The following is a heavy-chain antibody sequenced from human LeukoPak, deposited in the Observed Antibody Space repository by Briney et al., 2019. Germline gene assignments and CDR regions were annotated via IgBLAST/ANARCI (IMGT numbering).Heavy chain of an antibody. CDR3: ARGVAAAGIGH. J-gene: IGHJ4*02. V-gene: IGHV4-34*01. Sequence: PSEPLSLTCAVYGGSFSGYYWSWIRQPPGKGLEWIGEINHSGSTNYNPSLKSRVTISVDTSKNQFSLKLSSVTAADTAVYYCARGVAAAGIGHWGQGTLVTVSS. CDR1: GGSFSGYY. CDR2: INHSGST. D-gene: IGHD6-13*01.